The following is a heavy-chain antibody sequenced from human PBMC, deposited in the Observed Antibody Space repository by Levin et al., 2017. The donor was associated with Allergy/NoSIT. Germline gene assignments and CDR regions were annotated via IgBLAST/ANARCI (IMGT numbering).Heavy chain of an antibody. CDR1: GFTFSDTT. CDR3: TRISVRGFWSGSGVFDV. J-gene: IGHJ3*01. D-gene: IGHD3-3*01. V-gene: IGHV3-23*01. Sequence: GGSLRLSCAASGFTFSDTTMSWVRQVPGKGLEWVSSIIGSGRSAYYADSVKGRFTISRDNSKNTLYLQMDSLRDEDTAIYYCTRISVRGFWSGSGVFDVWGQGTRVTVSS. CDR2: IIGSGRSA.